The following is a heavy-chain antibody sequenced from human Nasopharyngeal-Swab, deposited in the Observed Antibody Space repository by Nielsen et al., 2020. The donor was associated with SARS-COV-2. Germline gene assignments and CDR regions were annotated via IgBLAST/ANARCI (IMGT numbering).Heavy chain of an antibody. D-gene: IGHD6-13*01. CDR3: ARAQGYSSSWYVSYYFDY. J-gene: IGHJ4*02. Sequence: ASVKVSYKASGYTFTSYAMHWVRQAPGQRLEWMGWINAGNGNTKYSQKFQGRVTITRDTSASTAYMELSSLRSEDTAVYYCARAQGYSSSWYVSYYFDYWGQGTLVTVSS. CDR2: INAGNGNT. CDR1: GYTFTSYA. V-gene: IGHV1-3*01.